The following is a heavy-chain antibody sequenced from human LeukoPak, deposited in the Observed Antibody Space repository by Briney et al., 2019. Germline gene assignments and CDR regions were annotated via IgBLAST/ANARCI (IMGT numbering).Heavy chain of an antibody. Sequence: SETLSLTCTVSGGSISPYYWTWIRQSAGPGLEFVGRIHSGGTTNYNPSLARRVRLSGDTSHNQVPLRLTSVTAADTAVYYCARDSPHGYTLGHRYYFMDVWGKGTTVTVS. CDR3: ARDSPHGYTLGHRYYFMDV. D-gene: IGHD5-18*01. CDR1: GGSISPYY. J-gene: IGHJ6*03. CDR2: IHSGGTT. V-gene: IGHV4-4*07.